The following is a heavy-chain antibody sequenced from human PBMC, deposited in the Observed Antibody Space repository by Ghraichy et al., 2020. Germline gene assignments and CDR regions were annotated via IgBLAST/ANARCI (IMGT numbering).Heavy chain of an antibody. Sequence: ASVKVSCKASGYTFTTYVISWVRQSPGQGLEWVGWISGKDGETNYAQKLRGRVTMTTDTSTTTVYMELRSLRSDDTAVYYCARDYYYYDSGGYEDTFDIWGQGTMVTVAS. CDR2: ISGKDGET. CDR1: GYTFTTYV. CDR3: ARDYYYYDSGGYEDTFDI. D-gene: IGHD3-22*01. V-gene: IGHV1-18*04. J-gene: IGHJ3*02.